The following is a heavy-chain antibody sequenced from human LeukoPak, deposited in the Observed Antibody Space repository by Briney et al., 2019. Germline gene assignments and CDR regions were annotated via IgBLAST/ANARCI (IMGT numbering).Heavy chain of an antibody. CDR3: ARVLDFWSGYYAASKYYYYMDV. J-gene: IGHJ6*03. CDR2: IKQDGSEK. V-gene: IGHV3-7*01. Sequence: GGSLRLSCAASGFTFKNYWMSWVRQAPGKGLEWVANIKQDGSEKYYVDSVKGRFTISRDNAKNSLCLELNSLRAEDTAVYYCARVLDFWSGYYAASKYYYYMDVWGKGTTVIVSS. D-gene: IGHD3-3*01. CDR1: GFTFKNYW.